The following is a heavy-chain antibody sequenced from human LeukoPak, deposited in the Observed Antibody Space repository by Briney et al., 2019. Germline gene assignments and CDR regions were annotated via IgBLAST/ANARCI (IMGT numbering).Heavy chain of an antibody. CDR2: IKSDGSDT. CDR3: ARGFWTGVEY. D-gene: IGHD3/OR15-3a*01. J-gene: IGHJ4*02. Sequence: PGGSLRLSCAASGFTFSTYWMHWVRQAPGEGLVWVSRIKSDGSDTSYADSVKGRFTISRDNAKNTLYLQMNSLRAEDTAVYYSARGFWTGVEYWGQGALVTVSS. CDR1: GFTFSTYW. V-gene: IGHV3-74*01.